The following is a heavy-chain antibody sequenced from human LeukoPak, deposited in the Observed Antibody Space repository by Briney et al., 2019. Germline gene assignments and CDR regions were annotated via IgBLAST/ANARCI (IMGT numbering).Heavy chain of an antibody. CDR2: ISAYNGNT. V-gene: IGHV1-18*01. D-gene: IGHD3-10*01. CDR1: AYTFTFYG. J-gene: IGHJ4*02. CDR3: ARVHQSSGSYGDY. Sequence: ASVTVSFSSSAYTFTFYGIRRVRQAPGPGLGRVGWISAYNGNTNYAQKLQGRVTMTTDTSTSTAYMELRSLRSDDTAVYYCARVHQSSGSYGDYWGQGTLVTVSS.